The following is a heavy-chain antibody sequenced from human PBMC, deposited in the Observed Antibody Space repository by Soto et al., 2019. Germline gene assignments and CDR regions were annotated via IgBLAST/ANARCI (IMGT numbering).Heavy chain of an antibody. J-gene: IGHJ4*02. CDR1: GFVFKNAR. CDR2: IRSSAERGTT. D-gene: IGHD3-10*01. Sequence: GSLRLSCAASGFVFKNARMSWARQATGRGLEWVGHIRSSAERGTTDYAAPVKGRFTISRDDSQNTLYLQMNSLKTEDTAVYFCYHYGSGSYSTDYWGQGTLVTVLL. CDR3: YHYGSGSYSTDY. V-gene: IGHV3-15*07.